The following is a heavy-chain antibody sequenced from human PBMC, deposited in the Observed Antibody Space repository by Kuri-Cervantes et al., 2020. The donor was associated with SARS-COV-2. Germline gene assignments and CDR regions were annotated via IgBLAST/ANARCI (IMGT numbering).Heavy chain of an antibody. CDR1: GGSISGYY. CDR2: IYTSGST. CDR3: ARGDERRTTRTFDY. J-gene: IGHJ4*02. D-gene: IGHD1-1*01. Sequence: GSLRLSCTVSGGSISGYYWSWIRQPAGKGLEWIGRIYTSGSTNYNPSLKSRVTMSVDTSKNQFSLKLSSVTAADTAVYYCARGDERRTTRTFDYWGQGTLVTVSS. V-gene: IGHV4-4*07.